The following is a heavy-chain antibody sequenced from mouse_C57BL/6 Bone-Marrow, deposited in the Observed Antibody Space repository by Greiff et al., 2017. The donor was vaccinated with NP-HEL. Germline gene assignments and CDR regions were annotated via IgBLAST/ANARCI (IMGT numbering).Heavy chain of an antibody. J-gene: IGHJ4*01. CDR2: FYPGIVST. CDR3: ASPLLLRYPYYAMDY. Sequence: QVQLKQPGAGLVKPGASVRMSCKASGSTFTGYGITWVKQRPGQGLGWIGVFYPGIVSTNYNEKFKSKATLTVDTSSSTAYMQLSSLTSEDSAVYYCASPLLLRYPYYAMDYWGQGTSVTVSS. V-gene: IGHV1-55*01. D-gene: IGHD1-1*01. CDR1: GSTFTGYG.